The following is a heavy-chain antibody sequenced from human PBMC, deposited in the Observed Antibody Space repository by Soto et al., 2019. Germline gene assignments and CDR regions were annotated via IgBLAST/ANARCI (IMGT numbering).Heavy chain of an antibody. V-gene: IGHV4-30-2*01. CDR2: IYQSGST. CDR3: ARPLTSYGLFEY. J-gene: IGHJ4*02. CDR1: GGSISSGGYS. Sequence: SETLSLTCAVSGGSISSGGYSWSWIRQPPGKGLGWIGYIYQSGSTYYNPSLKSRVTISVDRSKNQFSLKLSSVTAADTAVYYCARPLTSYGLFEYWAQVTLVAVCS. D-gene: IGHD5-18*01.